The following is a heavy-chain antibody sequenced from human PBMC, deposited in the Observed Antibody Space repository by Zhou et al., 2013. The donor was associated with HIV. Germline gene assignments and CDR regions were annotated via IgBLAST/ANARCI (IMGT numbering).Heavy chain of an antibody. V-gene: IGHV1-69*04. J-gene: IGHJ6*03. CDR3: ARDRGTVAGTFFFYMDV. Sequence: QVQLVQSGAEVRKPGSSVRVSCRPSESIFFSYAITWVRQAPGQGLEWMGRIIPFFGNPNYAQKFQGRVTIIADKSTNTVYMDLSGLRFEDTAIYYCARDRGTVAGTFFFYMDVWGKGTTVTVSS. D-gene: IGHD6-19*01. CDR1: ESIFFSYA. CDR2: IIPFFGNP.